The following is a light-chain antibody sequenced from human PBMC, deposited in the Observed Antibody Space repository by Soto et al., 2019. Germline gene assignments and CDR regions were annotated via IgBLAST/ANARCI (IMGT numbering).Light chain of an antibody. CDR1: QSVSSSH. V-gene: IGKV3D-20*01. J-gene: IGKJ1*01. Sequence: IVLTQSPATLSLSPGERVTLSCGASQSVSSSHLAWYQQKPGQAPRLLIYDASRRDIGVPDRFIGSGSATDFTLTISGLEPEDFAVYFCHQYGTSPQTFGQGTKVDVK. CDR3: HQYGTSPQT. CDR2: DAS.